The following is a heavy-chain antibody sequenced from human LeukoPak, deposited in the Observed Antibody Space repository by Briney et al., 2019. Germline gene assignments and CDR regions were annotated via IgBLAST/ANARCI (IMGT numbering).Heavy chain of an antibody. CDR2: ISSSSSTI. CDR3: ARGEYYDSSGYYPPGDY. J-gene: IGHJ4*02. D-gene: IGHD3-22*01. Sequence: GGSLRLSCAASGFTFSTYWMSWVRQAPGKGLEWVSYISSSSSTIYYADSVKGRFTISRDNAKNSLYLQMNSLRAEDTAVYYCARGEYYDSSGYYPPGDYWGQGTLVTVSS. V-gene: IGHV3-48*01. CDR1: GFTFSTYW.